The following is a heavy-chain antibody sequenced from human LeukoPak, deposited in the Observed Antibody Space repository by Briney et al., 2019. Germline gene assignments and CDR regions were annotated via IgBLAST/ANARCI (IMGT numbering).Heavy chain of an antibody. D-gene: IGHD2-8*01. CDR3: ARSRGYCTNGVCRRYWYFDL. Sequence: GASVKVSFKASGYTFTGYYMHWVRQAPGQGLEWMGWINPNSGGTNYAQEFQGRVTMTRDTSISTAYMELSRLRSDDTAVYYCARSRGYCTNGVCRRYWYFDLWGRGTLVTVSS. CDR2: INPNSGGT. J-gene: IGHJ2*01. CDR1: GYTFTGYY. V-gene: IGHV1-2*02.